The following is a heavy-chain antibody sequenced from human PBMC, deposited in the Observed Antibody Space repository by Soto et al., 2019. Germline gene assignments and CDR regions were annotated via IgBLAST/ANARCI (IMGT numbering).Heavy chain of an antibody. CDR1: GFTFSNSW. V-gene: IGHV3-15*07. CDR3: TTYQTYYYGAGMSYYYYYGMDV. Sequence: GGSLRLSCAASGFTFSNSWMNWVRQAPGKGLEWVSRIKNKTDDGTTDYAATGKDRLTIARDHTKNKLYLQINTLKTENKQRYYCTTYQTYYYGAGMSYYYYYGMDVWGQGTTVTVSS. J-gene: IGHJ6*02. D-gene: IGHD3-10*01. CDR2: IKNKTDDGTT.